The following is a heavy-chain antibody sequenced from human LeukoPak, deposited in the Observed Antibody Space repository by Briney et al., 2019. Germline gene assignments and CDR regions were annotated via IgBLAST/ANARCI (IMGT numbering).Heavy chain of an antibody. D-gene: IGHD6-19*01. CDR3: ARDRRYSSGYLNLYYFDY. V-gene: IGHV1-18*01. CDR2: ISAYNGNT. J-gene: IGHJ4*02. Sequence: ASVKVSCKASGYTFTSYGITWVRQAPGQGLEWMGWISAYNGNTNYAQKVQGRVTLTTDTSTSTAYMELRSLRSDDTAVYYCARDRRYSSGYLNLYYFDYWGQGTLVTVSS. CDR1: GYTFTSYG.